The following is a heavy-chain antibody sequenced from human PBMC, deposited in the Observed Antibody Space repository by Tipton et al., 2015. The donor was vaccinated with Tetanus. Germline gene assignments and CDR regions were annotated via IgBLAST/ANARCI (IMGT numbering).Heavy chain of an antibody. D-gene: IGHD3-10*01. CDR2: INHSGST. CDR1: GGSFSGYY. V-gene: IGHV4-34*01. J-gene: IGHJ4*02. Sequence: TLSLTCAVYGGSFSGYYWSWIRQPPGKGLEWIGEINHSGSTNYNPSLKSRVTISVDTSKNQFSLKLSSVTAADTAVYYCARFRRGVGVGIRQSYFDYWGQGTLVPVSS. CDR3: ARFRRGVGVGIRQSYFDY.